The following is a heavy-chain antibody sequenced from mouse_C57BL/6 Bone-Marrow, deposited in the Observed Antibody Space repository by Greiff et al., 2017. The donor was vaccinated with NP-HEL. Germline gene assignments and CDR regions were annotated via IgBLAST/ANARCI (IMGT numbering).Heavy chain of an antibody. CDR1: GYTFTDYY. V-gene: IGHV1-19*01. CDR3: ARSGYYFDY. Sequence: VQLKESGPVLVKPGASVKMSCKASGYTFTDYYMNWVKQSHGKSLEWIGVINPYNGGTSYNQKFKGKATLTVDKSSSTAYMELNSLTSEESAVYYCARSGYYFDYWGQGTTLTVSA. D-gene: IGHD3-2*02. CDR2: INPYNGGT. J-gene: IGHJ2*01.